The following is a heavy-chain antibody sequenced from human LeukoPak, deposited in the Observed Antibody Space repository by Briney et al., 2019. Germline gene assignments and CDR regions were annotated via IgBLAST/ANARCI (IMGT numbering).Heavy chain of an antibody. J-gene: IGHJ6*03. Sequence: SDTLSLTCAVYGGSFSSYYWSWMRQSPGKGLEWIAEIHHRGSTNYNPSLKSRVTISIDTSKNQFSLKLSSVTAADTAVYYCARGGGKYGSGSPHYYYYMDVWGKGTTVTDSS. V-gene: IGHV4-34*01. CDR2: IHHRGST. CDR3: ARGGGKYGSGSPHYYYYMDV. CDR1: GGSFSSYY. D-gene: IGHD3-10*01.